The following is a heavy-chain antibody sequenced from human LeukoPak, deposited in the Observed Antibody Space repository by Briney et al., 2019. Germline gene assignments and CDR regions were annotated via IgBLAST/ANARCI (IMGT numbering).Heavy chain of an antibody. CDR3: AELGITMFGGV. V-gene: IGHV3-20*04. J-gene: IGHJ6*04. D-gene: IGHD3-10*02. CDR1: GFTFDDYG. CDR2: INWNGGST. Sequence: PGGSLRLSCAASGFTFDDYGMSWVRQAPGKGLEWVSGINWNGGSTGYADSVEGRFTISRDNAKNSLYLQMNSLRAEDTAVYYCAELGITMFGGVWGKGTTVTISS.